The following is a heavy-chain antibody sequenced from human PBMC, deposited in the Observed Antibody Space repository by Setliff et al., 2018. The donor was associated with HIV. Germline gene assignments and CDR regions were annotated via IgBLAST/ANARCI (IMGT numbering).Heavy chain of an antibody. CDR1: GDTSNSYA. Sequence: ASVKVSCKASGDTSNSYAIRWVRQAPGQGPEWMGGIIPIFGSPQYAPQFRGRATITADESSRTAYMELTSLKSEDSAVYYCASASGDYEPYQYWGQGTLVTVS. J-gene: IGHJ1*01. CDR3: ASASGDYEPYQY. D-gene: IGHD4-17*01. V-gene: IGHV1-69*13. CDR2: IIPIFGSP.